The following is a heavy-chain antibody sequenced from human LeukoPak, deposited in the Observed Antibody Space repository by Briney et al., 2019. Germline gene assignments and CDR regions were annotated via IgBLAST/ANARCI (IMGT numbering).Heavy chain of an antibody. D-gene: IGHD4-17*01. CDR3: ARQDTLTHYYVMDV. J-gene: IGHJ6*02. CDR1: GGSISSRDNY. CDR2: IYYSGNT. V-gene: IGHV4-39*01. Sequence: SETLSLTCTVSGGSISSRDNYWGWFRQPPGKGLEWFGSIYYSGNTYYNPSLESRVTISVDTPKNQFSLKVSSATAADTAVYYCARQDTLTHYYVMDVWGQGTTVTVSS.